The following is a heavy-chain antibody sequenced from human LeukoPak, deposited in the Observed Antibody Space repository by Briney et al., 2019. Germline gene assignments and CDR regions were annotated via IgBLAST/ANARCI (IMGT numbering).Heavy chain of an antibody. CDR2: INPNSGGT. Sequence: ASVKVSCKASGYTFTGYYMHWVRQAPGQGLEWMGWINPNSGGTNYAQKFQGRVTMTRDTSIRTAYMELSRLRSDDTAVYYCARAQFRRGYSYGYNYWGQGTLVTVSS. CDR1: GYTFTGYY. J-gene: IGHJ4*02. V-gene: IGHV1-2*02. D-gene: IGHD5-18*01. CDR3: ARAQFRRGYSYGYNY.